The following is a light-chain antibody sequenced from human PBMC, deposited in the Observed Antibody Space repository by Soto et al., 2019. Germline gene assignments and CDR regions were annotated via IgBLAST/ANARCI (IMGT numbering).Light chain of an antibody. Sequence: EIVLTQSPGTLSLSPGERATLSCRASQSVSSTYLAWYQQKPGQAPRPLIYGASSRATGIPDRFSGSGSGTEFTLTISSLQPEDFAVYYCQQYGSSGTFGQGTKVDIK. V-gene: IGKV3-20*01. CDR3: QQYGSSGT. CDR1: QSVSSTY. CDR2: GAS. J-gene: IGKJ1*01.